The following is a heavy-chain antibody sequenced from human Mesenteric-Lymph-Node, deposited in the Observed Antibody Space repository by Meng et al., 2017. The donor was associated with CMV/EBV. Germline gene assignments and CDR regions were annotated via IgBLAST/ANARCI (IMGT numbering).Heavy chain of an antibody. CDR3: AREYYTTVGSDF. D-gene: IGHD4-17*01. CDR2: INSDGSST. J-gene: IGHJ4*02. V-gene: IGHV3-74*01. CDR1: GFTFSSYA. Sequence: AASGFTFSSYAMAWVRQAPGKGLVWVSRINSDGSSTIYADSVKGRFTISRDNAKNTLYLQMNSLRVEDTGVYYCAREYYTTVGSDFWGQGTLVTVSS.